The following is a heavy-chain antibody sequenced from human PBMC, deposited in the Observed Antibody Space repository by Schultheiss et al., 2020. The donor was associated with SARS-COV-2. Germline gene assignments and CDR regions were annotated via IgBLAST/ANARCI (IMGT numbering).Heavy chain of an antibody. V-gene: IGHV3-48*03. CDR3: AREELVGGSAFDS. CDR2: ISSSGSNI. Sequence: SLKISCAASGFTFSSHEMNWVRQAPGKGLEWVSYISSSGSNIYYADSVEGRFTSSRDNAKSSLYLQMNSLRVEDTAVYYCAREELVGGSAFDSWGQGTLVTVSS. D-gene: IGHD1-26*01. CDR1: GFTFSSHE. J-gene: IGHJ4*02.